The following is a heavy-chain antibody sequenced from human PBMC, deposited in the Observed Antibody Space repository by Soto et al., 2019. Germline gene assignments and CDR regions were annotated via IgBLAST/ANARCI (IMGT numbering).Heavy chain of an antibody. V-gene: IGHV4-31*11. Sequence: SETLSLTCAVSGGSISSGGYYWSWIRQHPGKGLEWIGYIYYSGSTYYNPSLKSRVTISVDTSKNQFSLKLSSVTAADTAVYYCARAKYYYDSSGYYGPDAFDIWGQGTMVTVSS. J-gene: IGHJ3*02. D-gene: IGHD3-22*01. CDR1: GGSISSGGYY. CDR3: ARAKYYYDSSGYYGPDAFDI. CDR2: IYYSGST.